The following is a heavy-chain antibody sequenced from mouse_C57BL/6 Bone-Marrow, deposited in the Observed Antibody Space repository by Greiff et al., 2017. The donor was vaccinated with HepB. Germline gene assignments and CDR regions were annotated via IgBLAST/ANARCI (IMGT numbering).Heavy chain of an antibody. CDR1: GYTFTSYW. V-gene: IGHV1-69*01. CDR3: ARSPWAWFAY. Sequence: QVQLQQSGAELVMPGASVKLSCKASGYTFTSYWMHWVKQRPGQGLEWIGEIDPSDSYTNYNQKFKGKSTLTVDKSSSTAYMQLSSLTSEDSAVYYCARSPWAWFAYWGQGTLVTVSA. D-gene: IGHD4-1*01. J-gene: IGHJ3*01. CDR2: IDPSDSYT.